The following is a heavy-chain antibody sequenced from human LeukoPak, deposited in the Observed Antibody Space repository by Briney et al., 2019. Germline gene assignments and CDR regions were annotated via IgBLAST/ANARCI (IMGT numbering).Heavy chain of an antibody. Sequence: PSETLSLTCTVSGGSISSSSYYWGWIRQPPGKGLEWIGSIYYSGSTYYNPSLKSRVTISVDTSKNQFSLKLSSVTAADTAVYYCARQGPDYGDYGGRYNWFDPRGQGTLVTVSS. CDR3: ARQGPDYGDYGGRYNWFDP. CDR2: IYYSGST. CDR1: GGSISSSSYY. J-gene: IGHJ5*02. V-gene: IGHV4-39*01. D-gene: IGHD4-17*01.